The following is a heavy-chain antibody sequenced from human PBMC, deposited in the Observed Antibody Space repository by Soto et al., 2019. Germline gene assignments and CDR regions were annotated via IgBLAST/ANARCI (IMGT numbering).Heavy chain of an antibody. V-gene: IGHV4-59*01. CDR3: ARGIASAGYYYYYYMDV. D-gene: IGHD6-25*01. J-gene: IGHJ6*03. Sequence: SETLSLTCTVSCGSISSYYWSWIRQPPGKGLEWIGYIYYSGSTNYNPSLKSRVTISVDTSKNQFSLKLSSVTAADTAVYYCARGIASAGYYYYYYMDVWGKGTTVTVSS. CDR2: IYYSGST. CDR1: CGSISSYY.